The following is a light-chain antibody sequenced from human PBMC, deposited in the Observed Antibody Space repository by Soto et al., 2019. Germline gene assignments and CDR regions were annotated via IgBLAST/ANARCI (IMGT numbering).Light chain of an antibody. CDR2: QVS. Sequence: DIVMTQTPLSSPVTLGQPASISCRSSQSLVYSDGNTYLSWLQQRPGQPPRLLIYQVSNRFSGVPDRFSGSGAGTDFTLKISRVEAEEVGVYYWGQFSTFPRTFGQGTTVEIK. CDR1: QSLVYSDGNTY. V-gene: IGKV2-24*01. CDR3: GQFSTFPRT. J-gene: IGKJ1*01.